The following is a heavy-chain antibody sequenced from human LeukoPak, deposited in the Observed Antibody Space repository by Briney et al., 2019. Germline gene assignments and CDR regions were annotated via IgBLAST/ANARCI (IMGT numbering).Heavy chain of an antibody. CDR1: GFTFSSYA. Sequence: GGSLRLSCAASGFTFSSYAMSWVRQAPGKGLEWVSTSGTGGSTYYPDSVKGRTTISRDNSKNMLYVQMNNLRAEDTAVYYCAKAITGMRFCLDVWGQGTTVTVSS. V-gene: IGHV3-23*01. CDR2: SGTGGST. D-gene: IGHD1-1*01. CDR3: AKAITGMRFCLDV. J-gene: IGHJ6*02.